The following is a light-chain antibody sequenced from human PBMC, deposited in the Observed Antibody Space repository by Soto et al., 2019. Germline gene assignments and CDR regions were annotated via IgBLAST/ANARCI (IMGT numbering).Light chain of an antibody. J-gene: IGLJ1*01. CDR2: TNN. CDR3: AAWDDSLNGFV. Sequence: QSVLTQPPSASGAPGQRVTISCSGSSSNIGSNTVNWYQQLPGTAPKLLIYTNNQRPSGVRDRFSGPRSGTSASLAISGLQSEDEADYYCAAWDDSLNGFVFGTGTKLTVL. V-gene: IGLV1-44*01. CDR1: SSNIGSNT.